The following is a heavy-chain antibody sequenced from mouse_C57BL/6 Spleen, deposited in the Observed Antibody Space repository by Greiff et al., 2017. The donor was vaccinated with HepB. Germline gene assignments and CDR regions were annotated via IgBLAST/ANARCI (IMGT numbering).Heavy chain of an antibody. CDR3: TRDRHYGSSYSWFAY. CDR2: ISSGGDYI. Sequence: VQLKESGEGLVKPGGSLKLSCAASGFTFSSYAMSWVRQTPEKRLEWVAYISSGGDYIYYADTVKGRFTISRDNARNTLYLQMSSLKSEDTAMYYCTRDRHYGSSYSWFAYWGQGTLVTVSA. D-gene: IGHD1-1*01. CDR1: GFTFSSYA. J-gene: IGHJ3*01. V-gene: IGHV5-9-1*02.